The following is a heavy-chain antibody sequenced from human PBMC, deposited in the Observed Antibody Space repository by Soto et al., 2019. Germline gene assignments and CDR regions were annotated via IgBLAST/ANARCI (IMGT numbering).Heavy chain of an antibody. D-gene: IGHD3-9*01. CDR2: IIPIFGTA. CDR3: ARDLSLSVYYDILTGYPWFDS. Sequence: SVKVSCKASGGTFSSYAISWVRQAPGQGLEWMGGIIPIFGTANYAQKFQGRVTITADESTSTAYMELRSLRSDDTAVYYCARDLSLSVYYDILTGYPWFDSWGQGSLVPVSS. V-gene: IGHV1-69*13. J-gene: IGHJ5*01. CDR1: GGTFSSYA.